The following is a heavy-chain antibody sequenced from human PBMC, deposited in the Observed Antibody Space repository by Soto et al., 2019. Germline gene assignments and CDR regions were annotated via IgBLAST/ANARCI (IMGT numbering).Heavy chain of an antibody. CDR3: ARTAYGDYLDY. V-gene: IGHV4-30-4*01. J-gene: IGHJ4*02. CDR2: IYYSGST. CDR1: GGSISSGDYY. D-gene: IGHD4-17*01. Sequence: SETLSLPCTVSGGSISSGDYYWSWIRQPPGKGLEWIGYIYYSGSTYHNPSLKSRVTISVDTSKNQFSLKLSSVTAADTAVYYCARTAYGDYLDYWGQGTLVTVSS.